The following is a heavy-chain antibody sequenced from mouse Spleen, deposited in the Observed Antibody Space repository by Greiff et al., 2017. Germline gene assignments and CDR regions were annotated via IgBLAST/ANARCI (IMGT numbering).Heavy chain of an antibody. D-gene: IGHD2-3*01. J-gene: IGHJ4*01. CDR2: ISSGGGST. Sequence: EVMLVESGGGLVKPGGSLKLSCAASGFAFSSYDMSWVRQTPEKRLEWVAYISSGGGSTYYPDTVKGRFTISRDNAKNTLYLQMSSLKSEDTAMYYCARQGYDGYYAMDYWGQGTSVTVSS. V-gene: IGHV5-12-1*01. CDR1: GFAFSSYD. CDR3: ARQGYDGYYAMDY.